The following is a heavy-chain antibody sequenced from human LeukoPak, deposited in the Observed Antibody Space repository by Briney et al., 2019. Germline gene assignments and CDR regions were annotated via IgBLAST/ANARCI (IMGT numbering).Heavy chain of an antibody. D-gene: IGHD3-22*01. CDR2: IYHSGST. CDR1: GYSISSGYY. Sequence: PSETLSLTCTVSGYSISSGYYWGWIRQPPGKGLEWIGYIYHSGSTYYNPSLKSRVTISVDRSKNQFSLKLSSVTAADTAVYYCASSPPESGGYYSLDAFDIWGQGTMVTVSS. J-gene: IGHJ3*02. CDR3: ASSPPESGGYYSLDAFDI. V-gene: IGHV4-38-2*02.